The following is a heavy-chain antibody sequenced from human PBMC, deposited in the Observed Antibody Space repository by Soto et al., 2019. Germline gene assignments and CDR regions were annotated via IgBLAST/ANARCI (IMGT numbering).Heavy chain of an antibody. J-gene: IGHJ6*02. CDR3: ARVWDIVLVPAAPSYGMDV. CDR1: GGSISSGGYY. V-gene: IGHV4-31*03. CDR2: IYYSGST. Sequence: SETLSLTCTVSGGSISSGGYYWSWIRQHPGKGLEWIGYIYYSGSTYYNPSLKSRVTISVDTSKNQFSLKLSSVTAADTAVYYCARVWDIVLVPAAPSYGMDVWGQGTTVTVSS. D-gene: IGHD2-2*01.